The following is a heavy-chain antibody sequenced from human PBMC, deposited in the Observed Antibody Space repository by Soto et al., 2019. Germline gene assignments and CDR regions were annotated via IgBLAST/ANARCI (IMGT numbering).Heavy chain of an antibody. CDR2: ISAYNGNT. CDR3: ARDVLRGYYYYSMDV. V-gene: IGHV1-18*01. J-gene: IGHJ6*03. Sequence: GASVKVSCKASGYTFTSYGISWVRQAPGQGLEWMGWISAYNGNTNYAQKLQGRVTMTTDTSTSTAYMELRSLRSDDTAVYYCARDVLRGYYYYSMDVWGKGTTVTVSS. CDR1: GYTFTSYG. D-gene: IGHD4-17*01.